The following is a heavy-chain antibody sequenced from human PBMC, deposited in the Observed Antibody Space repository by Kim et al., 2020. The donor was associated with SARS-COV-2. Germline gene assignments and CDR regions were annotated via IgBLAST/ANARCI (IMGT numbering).Heavy chain of an antibody. CDR2: ISSSGSAI. Sequence: GGSLRLSCAASGFTFNNYSMHWIRQAPGKGLEWVAYISSSGSAIFHADSVTGRFSISRANAEYTQLPQLNSQRHETKAVSLCACNGRWSKPVDYYGHGTL. D-gene: IGHD2-8*01. CDR1: GFTFNNYS. CDR3: ACNGRWSKPVDY. V-gene: IGHV3-48*02. J-gene: IGHJ4*01.